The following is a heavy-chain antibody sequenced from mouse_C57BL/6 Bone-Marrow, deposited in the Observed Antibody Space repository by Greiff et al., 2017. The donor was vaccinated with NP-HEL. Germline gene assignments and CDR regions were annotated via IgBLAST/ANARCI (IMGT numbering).Heavy chain of an antibody. Sequence: VQLKESEGGLVQPGSSMKLSCTASGFTFSDYYMAWVRQVPEKGLEWVANINYDGSSTYYLDSLKSRFIISRDNAKNILYLQMSSLKSEDTATYYCARDLLFDYWGQGTTLTVSS. D-gene: IGHD2-1*01. CDR3: ARDLLFDY. V-gene: IGHV5-16*01. CDR2: INYDGSST. CDR1: GFTFSDYY. J-gene: IGHJ2*01.